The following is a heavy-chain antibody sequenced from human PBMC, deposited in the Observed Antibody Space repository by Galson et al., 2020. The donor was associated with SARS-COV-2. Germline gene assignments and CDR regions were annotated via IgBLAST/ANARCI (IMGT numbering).Heavy chain of an antibody. V-gene: IGHV3-48*03. Sequence: GGSLRLSCEASGFTFSPYRKNWVRQAPGKGLEWVSFIGASGYTSYYADSVKGRFTVSRDNAKNSLYLQMNSLRAEDTAVYYCARCDVSGLDWYFDLWGRGTLVTVSS. CDR1: GFTFSPYR. J-gene: IGHJ2*01. CDR3: ARCDVSGLDWYFDL. D-gene: IGHD6-19*01. CDR2: IGASGYTS.